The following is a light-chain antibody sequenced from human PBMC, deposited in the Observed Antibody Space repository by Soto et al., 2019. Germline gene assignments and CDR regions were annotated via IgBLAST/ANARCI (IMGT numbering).Light chain of an antibody. CDR3: QQYGSSPPYT. Sequence: EIVLTQSPGTLSLSPGERATLSCRASHSVSSSYLAWYQQKPGQAPRLLIYGASSRATGIPDRFSCSGSGTDFTLTINRLEPEDFAVYYCQQYGSSPPYTFGQWTKLEIK. V-gene: IGKV3-20*01. CDR1: HSVSSSY. J-gene: IGKJ2*01. CDR2: GAS.